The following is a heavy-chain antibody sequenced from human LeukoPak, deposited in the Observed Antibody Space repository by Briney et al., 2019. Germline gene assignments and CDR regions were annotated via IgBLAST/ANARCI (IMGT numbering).Heavy chain of an antibody. Sequence: PGGSLRLSCAASGFTFSSYWMSWVRQAPGKGLEWVGNRKQDGSEKYYVDSVKGRFTISRGNAKNSLYLQMNSLRAEDTAVYYCARALGIAAAGTGNWFDPWGQGTLVTVSS. V-gene: IGHV3-7*05. J-gene: IGHJ5*02. CDR3: ARALGIAAAGTGNWFDP. CDR2: RKQDGSEK. D-gene: IGHD6-13*01. CDR1: GFTFSSYW.